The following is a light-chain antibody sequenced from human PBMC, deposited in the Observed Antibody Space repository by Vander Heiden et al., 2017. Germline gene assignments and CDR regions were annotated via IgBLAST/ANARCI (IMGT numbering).Light chain of an antibody. CDR2: EVS. V-gene: IGLV2-8*01. CDR3: TAYASSSNGV. CDR1: SRDVGGNNY. J-gene: IGLJ1*01. Sequence: QSALSHPPSASGSPAQSVTISCTGPSRDVGGNNYVTWYQQHPGKAPRLVIYEVSKRPSGVPDRFSGSKSGNTASLTVSGLQAEDEADYYCTAYASSSNGVFGTGTK.